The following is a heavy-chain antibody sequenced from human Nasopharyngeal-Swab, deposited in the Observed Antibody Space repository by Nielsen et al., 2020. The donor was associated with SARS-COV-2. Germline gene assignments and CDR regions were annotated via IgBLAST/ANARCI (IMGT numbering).Heavy chain of an antibody. D-gene: IGHD6-13*01. CDR2: ISGDGGST. CDR3: AKEQGYSSSWYGDYYYYGMDV. V-gene: IGHV3-43*02. J-gene: IGHJ6*02. CDR1: GFTFDDYA. Sequence: GGSLRLSCAASGFTFDDYAVHWVRQAPGKGLEWVSLISGDGGSTYYADSVKGRFTISRDNSKNSLYLQMNSLRTEDTALYYCAKEQGYSSSWYGDYYYYGMDVWGQGTTVTVSS.